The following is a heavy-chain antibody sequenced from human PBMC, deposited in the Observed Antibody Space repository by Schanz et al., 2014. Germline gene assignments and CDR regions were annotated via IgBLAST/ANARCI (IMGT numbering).Heavy chain of an antibody. D-gene: IGHD3-3*01. V-gene: IGHV3-7*01. Sequence: EVQLVESGGGLVQPGGSLRLSCVASGFAFSKSWMSWVRQAPGKGLEWVANINQDGSEKHYVDSVKGRITISRDNAKNSLYLQINSLRADDTAVYYCARDKGGYYPFDYWGQGTLVTVS. J-gene: IGHJ4*02. CDR2: INQDGSEK. CDR1: GFAFSKSW. CDR3: ARDKGGYYPFDY.